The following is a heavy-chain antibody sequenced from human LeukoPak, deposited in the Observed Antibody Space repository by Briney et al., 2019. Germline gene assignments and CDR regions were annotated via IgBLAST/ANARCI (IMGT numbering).Heavy chain of an antibody. V-gene: IGHV4-34*01. J-gene: IGHJ6*03. CDR3: ARGRSGDYYYYYYYMDV. Sequence: SETLSLTCAVYGGPFSGYYWSWIRQPPGKGLEWIGEINHSGSTNYNPSLKSRVTISVDTSRNQFSLKLSSVTAADTAVYYCARGRSGDYYYYYYYMDVWGKGTTVTVSS. CDR1: GGPFSGYY. D-gene: IGHD4-17*01. CDR2: INHSGST.